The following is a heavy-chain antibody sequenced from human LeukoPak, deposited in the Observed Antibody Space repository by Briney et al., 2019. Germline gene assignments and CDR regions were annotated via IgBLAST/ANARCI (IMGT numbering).Heavy chain of an antibody. CDR1: GGSISSGGYY. CDR3: ARDSGLGYCSSTSCYESGFDP. Sequence: PSETLSLTCTVFGGSISSGGYYWSWIRQHPGKGLEWIGYIYYSGSTYYNPSLKRRVTISVDTPKNQCSLKLSSVTAADTAVYYCARDSGLGYCSSTSCYESGFDPWGQGTLVTVSS. D-gene: IGHD2-2*01. J-gene: IGHJ5*02. CDR2: IYYSGST. V-gene: IGHV4-31*03.